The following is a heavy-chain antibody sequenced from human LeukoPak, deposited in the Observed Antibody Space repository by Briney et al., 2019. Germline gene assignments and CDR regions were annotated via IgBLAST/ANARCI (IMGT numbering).Heavy chain of an antibody. Sequence: ADSVKGRFTISRDNAKNSLYLQMNSLRAEDTALYYCARGIDYWGQGTLVTVSS. J-gene: IGHJ4*02. V-gene: IGHV3-20*03. CDR3: ARGIDY.